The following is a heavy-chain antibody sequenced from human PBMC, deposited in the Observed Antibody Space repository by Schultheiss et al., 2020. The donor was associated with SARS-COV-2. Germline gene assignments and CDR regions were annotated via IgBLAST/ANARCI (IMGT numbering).Heavy chain of an antibody. J-gene: IGHJ6*02. CDR2: IYYSGST. CDR1: GGSISSYY. V-gene: IGHV4-59*01. Sequence: SETLSLTCTVSGGSISSYYWSWIRQPPGKGLEWIGYIYYSGSTNYNPSLKSRVTISVDTSKNQLSLKLSSVTAADTAVYYCARGRCSGGSCYTRDYYYYGMDVLGQGTTVTVSS. CDR3: ARGRCSGGSCYTRDYYYYGMDV. D-gene: IGHD2-15*01.